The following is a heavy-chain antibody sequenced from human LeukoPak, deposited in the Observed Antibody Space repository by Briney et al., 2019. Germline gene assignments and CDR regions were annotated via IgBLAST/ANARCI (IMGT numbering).Heavy chain of an antibody. CDR2: INPNSGGT. CDR1: GYTFTGYY. V-gene: IGHV1-2*02. D-gene: IGHD6-19*01. Sequence: ASVKVSCKASGYTFTGYYMHWVRQAPGQGLEWMGWINPNSGGTNYAQKFQGRVTMTRDTSISTAYMELSRLRSDDTAVYYCARGYSSGPGSYYYYMDVWGKGTTVTISS. J-gene: IGHJ6*03. CDR3: ARGYSSGPGSYYYYMDV.